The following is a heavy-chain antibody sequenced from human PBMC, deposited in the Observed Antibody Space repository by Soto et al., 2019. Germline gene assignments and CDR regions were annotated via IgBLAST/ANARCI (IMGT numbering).Heavy chain of an antibody. D-gene: IGHD3-16*02. J-gene: IGHJ4*02. CDR3: ARKGKYSYGY. V-gene: IGHV1-3*01. CDR1: GYTFTNYA. Sequence: QVQLVQSGAEVKKPGASVKLSCKASGYTFTNYAMHWVRQAPGQRLEWMGWINAGNGNTEYSQKFQGRVTITRDKAASTVYMDLSSLRSEDTAVYYCARKGKYSYGYWGQGTLVTVSS. CDR2: INAGNGNT.